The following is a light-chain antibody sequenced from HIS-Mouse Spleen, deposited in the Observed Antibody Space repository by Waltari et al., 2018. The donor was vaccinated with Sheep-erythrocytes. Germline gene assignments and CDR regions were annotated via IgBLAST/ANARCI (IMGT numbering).Light chain of an antibody. V-gene: IGLV3-21*02. CDR3: QVWDSSSDPVV. CDR1: NIGSKR. CDR2: DDS. J-gene: IGLJ2*01. Sequence: SYVLTQPPPVSVAPGQTARITCGGNNIGSKRVHWYQQKPGQAPVLVVYDDSYRPTGIPERFSGSNSGNTATLTISRVEAGDEADYYCQVWDSSSDPVVFGGGTKLTVL.